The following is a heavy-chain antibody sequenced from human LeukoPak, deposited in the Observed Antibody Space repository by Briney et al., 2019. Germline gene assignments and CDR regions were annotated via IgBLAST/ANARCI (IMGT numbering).Heavy chain of an antibody. CDR2: INPNSGGT. D-gene: IGHD5-24*01. Sequence: ASVKVSCKASGYTFTSYGISWVRQAPGQGLEWMGWINPNSGGTNYAQKFQGWVTMTRDTSISTAYMELSRLRSDDTAVYYCARDVSEMATITNYYYYGMDVWGQGTTVTVSS. CDR3: ARDVSEMATITNYYYYGMDV. J-gene: IGHJ6*02. CDR1: GYTFTSYG. V-gene: IGHV1-2*04.